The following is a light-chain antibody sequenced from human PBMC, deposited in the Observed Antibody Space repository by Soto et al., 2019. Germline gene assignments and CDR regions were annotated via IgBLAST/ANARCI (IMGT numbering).Light chain of an antibody. Sequence: EIVLTQSPATLSLSPGERATLFCRASQSVSSYFAWYQQKPGQAPRLLIYDASNRATGIPARFSGSGSGTDFTLTISSLEPEDFAVYYCQQRSNWPPITFGQGTRLEI. CDR3: QQRSNWPPIT. J-gene: IGKJ5*01. CDR1: QSVSSY. V-gene: IGKV3-11*01. CDR2: DAS.